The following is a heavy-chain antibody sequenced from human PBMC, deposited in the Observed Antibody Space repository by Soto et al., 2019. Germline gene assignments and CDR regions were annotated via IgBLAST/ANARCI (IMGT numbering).Heavy chain of an antibody. CDR3: VREGYCSSGSCYGILDY. Sequence: EVQLVESGGGLVQPGGSLRLSCAASGFTFSDHYMDWVRQAPGKGLEWVGRIKNKANNYATESAASVKGRFAISRDDSNNSLYLLMNSLKTEDTAVYYCVREGYCSSGSCYGILDYWGQGTLVTVSS. J-gene: IGHJ4*02. CDR2: IKNKANNYAT. CDR1: GFTFSDHY. D-gene: IGHD2-15*01. V-gene: IGHV3-72*01.